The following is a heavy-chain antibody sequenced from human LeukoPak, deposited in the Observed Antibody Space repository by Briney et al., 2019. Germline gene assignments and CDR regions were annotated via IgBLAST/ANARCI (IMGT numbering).Heavy chain of an antibody. Sequence: GGSLRLSCAASGFTFSSYAMHWVRRAPGKGLEWVAVISYDGSNKYYADSVKGLFTISRDNSKNTLYLQMNSLRAEDPAVYYCARDVVVPAAYPFYYYYGMDVWGQGTTVTVSS. CDR3: ARDVVVPAAYPFYYYYGMDV. J-gene: IGHJ6*02. CDR2: ISYDGSNK. V-gene: IGHV3-30-3*01. CDR1: GFTFSSYA. D-gene: IGHD2-2*01.